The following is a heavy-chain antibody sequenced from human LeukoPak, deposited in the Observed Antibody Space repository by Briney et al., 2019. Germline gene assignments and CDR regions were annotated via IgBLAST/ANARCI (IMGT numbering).Heavy chain of an antibody. J-gene: IGHJ4*02. Sequence: GGSLRLSCEASAFTFSSYWMSWVRQAPGKGLEWVANIKEDGSEINYVDSVKGRFTISRDNAKNSLFLQMNSLRVEDTAVYYWERGRGYPSFDYWGQGTLVTVSS. V-gene: IGHV3-7*01. CDR3: ERGRGYPSFDY. D-gene: IGHD3-10*01. CDR2: IKEDGSEI. CDR1: AFTFSSYW.